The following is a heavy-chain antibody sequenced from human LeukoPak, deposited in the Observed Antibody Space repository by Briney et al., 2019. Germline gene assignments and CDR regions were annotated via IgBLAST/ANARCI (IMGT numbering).Heavy chain of an antibody. V-gene: IGHV1-2*02. J-gene: IGHJ6*02. D-gene: IGHD3-3*02. CDR1: GYTFTGYY. Sequence: ASVTVSFKASGYTFTGYYMHWVRQAPAQGLGWMGLINPNNGGTNNAQKFQDRVTITRDTSISKAYMELGRLRSDDTAVCYCARTPRIFGANYYGRDVWGQGTAVSVSS. CDR3: ARTPRIFGANYYGRDV. CDR2: INPNNGGT.